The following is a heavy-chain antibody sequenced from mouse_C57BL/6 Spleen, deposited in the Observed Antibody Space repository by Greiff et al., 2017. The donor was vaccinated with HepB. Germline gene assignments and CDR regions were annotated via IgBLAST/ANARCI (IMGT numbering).Heavy chain of an antibody. D-gene: IGHD2-3*01. CDR1: GYTFTSYW. CDR3: ARTVYDTSPLFAS. J-gene: IGHJ3*01. V-gene: IGHV1-7*01. CDR2: INPSSGYT. Sequence: VQLQQSGAELAKPGASVKLSCKASGYTFTSYWMHWVKQRPGQGMEWIGYINPSSGYTKYNQKFKDKATLTADRSSSTAYMQLSSLTYEDSAVDYCARTVYDTSPLFASLGQGTLVTVSA.